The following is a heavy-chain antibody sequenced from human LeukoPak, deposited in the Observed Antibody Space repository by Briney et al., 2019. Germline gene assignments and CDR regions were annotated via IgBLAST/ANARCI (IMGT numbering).Heavy chain of an antibody. CDR3: ARAMDV. V-gene: IGHV3-7*01. CDR1: GCTFSSYW. Sequence: PGGSLGLSCAASGCTFSSYWMNWVRQAPGKGLEWVANIKQDGSEKYYVHSVKGRFTVSRDNAKNSLYLQMNSLRAEDTAVYYCARAMDVWGQGTTVTVSS. J-gene: IGHJ6*02. CDR2: IKQDGSEK.